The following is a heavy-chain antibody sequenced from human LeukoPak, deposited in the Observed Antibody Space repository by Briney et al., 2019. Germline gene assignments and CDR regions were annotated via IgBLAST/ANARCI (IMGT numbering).Heavy chain of an antibody. J-gene: IGHJ4*02. CDR3: ARRYDFWSGYPTAFDY. Sequence: ASVTVSCKASGYTFTGYYMHWVRQAPGQGLEWMGFMNPNTGGTSYGQKFQARVTMTRDTSISTAYMELRGLRSDDTAVYYCARRYDFWSGYPTAFDYWGQGTLVTVSP. CDR1: GYTFTGYY. V-gene: IGHV1-2*02. D-gene: IGHD3-3*01. CDR2: MNPNTGGT.